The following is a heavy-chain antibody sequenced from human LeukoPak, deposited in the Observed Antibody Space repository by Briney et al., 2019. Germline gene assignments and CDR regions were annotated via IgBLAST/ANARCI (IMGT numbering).Heavy chain of an antibody. Sequence: SETLSLTCAVYGGSFSGYYWSWIRQPPGKGLEWIGEINHSGSTNYNPSLKSRVTISVDTSKNQFSLKLSSVTAADTAVYYCARHRRYSSSWPRWFDPWGQGTLVTVSS. J-gene: IGHJ5*02. D-gene: IGHD6-13*01. CDR3: ARHRRYSSSWPRWFDP. CDR1: GGSFSGYY. CDR2: INHSGST. V-gene: IGHV4-34*01.